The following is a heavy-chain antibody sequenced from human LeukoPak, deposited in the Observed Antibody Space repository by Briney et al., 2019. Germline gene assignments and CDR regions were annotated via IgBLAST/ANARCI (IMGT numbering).Heavy chain of an antibody. CDR2: INPSGGST. CDR1: GYTFTSYY. D-gene: IGHD3-10*01. Sequence: ASVKVSCKASGYTFTSYYMHWVRQAPGQGLEWMGIINPSGGSTSYAQKFQGRVTMTRDTSTSTVYMELSSLRSEDTAVYYCARDSSYYGSGAGNWFDPWGQGTLVTVSS. CDR3: ARDSSYYGSGAGNWFDP. V-gene: IGHV1-46*01. J-gene: IGHJ5*02.